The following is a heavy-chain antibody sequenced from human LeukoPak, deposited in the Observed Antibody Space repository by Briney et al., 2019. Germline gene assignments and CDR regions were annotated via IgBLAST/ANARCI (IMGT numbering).Heavy chain of an antibody. CDR2: IKGGGGDP. J-gene: IGHJ4*02. D-gene: IGHD2-21*02. Sequence: ETLSLTCTVSGGSISSYYWSWIRQPPGKGLEWVSSIKGGGGDPFYADSVRGRFTISRDKSKNTLYLQLNSLRPEDTAVYFCAQGGHDFNPFYYWGQGTLVTVSS. V-gene: IGHV3-23*01. CDR1: GGSISSYY. CDR3: AQGGHDFNPFYY.